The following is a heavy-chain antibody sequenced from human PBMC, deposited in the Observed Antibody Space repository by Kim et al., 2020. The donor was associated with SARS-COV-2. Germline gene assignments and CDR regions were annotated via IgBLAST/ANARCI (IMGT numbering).Heavy chain of an antibody. V-gene: IGHV4-34*01. CDR2: INHSGST. Sequence: SETLSLTCAVYGGSFSGYYWSWIRQPPGKGLEWIGEINHSGSTNYNPSLKSRVTISVDTSKNQFSLKLSSVTAADTAVYYCAITYYGDYVENYYYYGMDVWGQGTTVTVSS. CDR1: GGSFSGYY. D-gene: IGHD4-17*01. CDR3: AITYYGDYVENYYYYGMDV. J-gene: IGHJ6*02.